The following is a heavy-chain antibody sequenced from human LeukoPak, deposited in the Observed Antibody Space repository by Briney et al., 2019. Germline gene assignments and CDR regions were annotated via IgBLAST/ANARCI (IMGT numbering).Heavy chain of an antibody. CDR1: GFTPSSNY. J-gene: IGHJ5*02. V-gene: IGHV3-66*01. CDR3: AKGCDVSGGSCSGRRFDP. Sequence: GGSLRHSPALPGFTPSSNYMSWGRQALGERLEWVSVIYSGGTTSLAASVKGRFTISRDNSKNTLYLQMNSLRAEDTAVYYCAKGCDVSGGSCSGRRFDPWGQGTLVTVSS. CDR2: IYSGGTT. D-gene: IGHD2-15*01.